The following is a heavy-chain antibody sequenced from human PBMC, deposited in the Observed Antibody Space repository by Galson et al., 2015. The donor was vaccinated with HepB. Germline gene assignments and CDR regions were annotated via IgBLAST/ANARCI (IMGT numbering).Heavy chain of an antibody. CDR3: AIWFGELGWFDP. D-gene: IGHD3-10*01. Sequence: SVKVSCKASGYTFTSYYMHWVRQAPGQGLEWMGIINPSGGSTSYAQKFQGRVTVTRDTSTSTVYMELSSLRSEDTAVYYCAIWFGELGWFDPWGQGTLVTVSS. CDR2: INPSGGST. V-gene: IGHV1-46*01. J-gene: IGHJ5*02. CDR1: GYTFTSYY.